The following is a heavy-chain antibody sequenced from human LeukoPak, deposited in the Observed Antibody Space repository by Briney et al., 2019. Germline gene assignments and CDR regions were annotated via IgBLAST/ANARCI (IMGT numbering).Heavy chain of an antibody. CDR1: GFTFSSYG. J-gene: IGHJ4*02. Sequence: GGSLRLSCAASGFTFSSYGMHWVRQAPGKGLEWVAVISYDGNNKYYADSVKGRFTISRDNSKNTLYLQMNSLRAEDTAVYYCASSTVVTPLDYWGQGTLVTVSS. CDR3: ASSTVVTPLDY. D-gene: IGHD4-23*01. CDR2: ISYDGNNK. V-gene: IGHV3-30*03.